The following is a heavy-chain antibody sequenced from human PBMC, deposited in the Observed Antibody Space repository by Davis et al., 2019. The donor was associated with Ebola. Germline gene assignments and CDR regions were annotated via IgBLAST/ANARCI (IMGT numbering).Heavy chain of an antibody. V-gene: IGHV4-59*01. CDR2: IYYSGST. Sequence: MPSETLSLTCTVSGGSISSYYWSWIRQPPGKGLEWIGYIYYSGSTNYNPSLKSRVTISVDTSKNQFSLKLSSVTAADTAVYYCARGLVTYYYDSSGYGSYDAFDIWGQGTMVTVS. D-gene: IGHD3-22*01. CDR3: ARGLVTYYYDSSGYGSYDAFDI. J-gene: IGHJ3*02. CDR1: GGSISSYY.